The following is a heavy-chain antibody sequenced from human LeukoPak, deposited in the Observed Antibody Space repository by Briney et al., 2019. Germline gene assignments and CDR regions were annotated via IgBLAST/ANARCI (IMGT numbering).Heavy chain of an antibody. D-gene: IGHD2-2*01. J-gene: IGHJ6*02. CDR1: GYTFTDFH. V-gene: IGHV1-2*02. CDR2: INPNTGGT. CDR3: ATDPGETVPAAKGPRGDYCYGMDV. Sequence: GASVKVSCKASGYTFTDFHMHWARLAPGQGLEWMGWINPNTGGTNYAQKFQGRVTMTRDTSISTFYMELSRLSSDDTAVYYCATDPGETVPAAKGPRGDYCYGMDVWGQGTTVTVSS.